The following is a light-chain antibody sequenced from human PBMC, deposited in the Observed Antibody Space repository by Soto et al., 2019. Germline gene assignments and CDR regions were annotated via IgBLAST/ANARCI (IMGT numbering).Light chain of an antibody. Sequence: QSALTQPRSVSGSPGQSVTISCTGPSIDVGGSNYVSWYQQHPGKAPKLMIYDVSVRPSGVSARFSGSKSGNTASLTISGLQDEDESYYYCCSYAVTFCVFGAGTKVTVL. V-gene: IGLV2-11*01. CDR3: CSYAVTFCV. CDR2: DVS. J-gene: IGLJ3*02. CDR1: SIDVGGSNY.